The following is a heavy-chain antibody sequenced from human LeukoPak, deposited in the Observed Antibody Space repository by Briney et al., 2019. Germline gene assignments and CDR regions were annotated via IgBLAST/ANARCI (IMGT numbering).Heavy chain of an antibody. J-gene: IGHJ3*02. Sequence: PGGSLRLSCAASGFTFGSYGIHWVRQAPGKGLEWVAVIWYDGSNKNYADSVKGRFTISRDKSKNTVYLQMNSLRAEDTAVYYCARAGRDGGNSNDAFDIWGQGTMVTVSS. CDR2: IWYDGSNK. D-gene: IGHD4-23*01. CDR1: GFTFGSYG. V-gene: IGHV3-33*01. CDR3: ARAGRDGGNSNDAFDI.